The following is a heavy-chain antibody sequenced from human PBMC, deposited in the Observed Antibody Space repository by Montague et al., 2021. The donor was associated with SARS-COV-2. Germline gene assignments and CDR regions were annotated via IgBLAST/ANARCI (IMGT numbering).Heavy chain of an antibody. J-gene: IGHJ6*02. CDR3: ARQDDILTGYYYYGMDV. CDR1: GGSISSSSYY. D-gene: IGHD3-9*01. Sequence: SETLSLTCTVSGGSISSSSYYWGWIRQPPGKGLEWIGSIYYSGSTYYXPSLKSRVTIPVDTSKNQFSLKLSSVTAADTAVYYCARQDDILTGYYYYGMDVWGQGTTVTVSS. V-gene: IGHV4-39*01. CDR2: IYYSGST.